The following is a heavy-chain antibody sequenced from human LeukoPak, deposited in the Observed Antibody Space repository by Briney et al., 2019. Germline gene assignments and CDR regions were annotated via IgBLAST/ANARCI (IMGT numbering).Heavy chain of an antibody. CDR1: GYTFTSYY. CDR2: INPNSGGT. J-gene: IGHJ5*02. CDR3: ARDGEVIAAAGSNNWFDP. D-gene: IGHD6-13*01. Sequence: ASVKVSCKASGYTFTSYYMHWVRQAPGQGLEWMGWINPNSGGTNYAQKFQGRVTMTRDTSISTAYMELSRLRSDDTAVYYCARDGEVIAAAGSNNWFDPWGQGTLVTVSS. V-gene: IGHV1-2*02.